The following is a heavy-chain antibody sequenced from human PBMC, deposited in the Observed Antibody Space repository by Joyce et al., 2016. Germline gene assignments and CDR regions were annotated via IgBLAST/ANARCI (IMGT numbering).Heavy chain of an antibody. D-gene: IGHD2-15*01. J-gene: IGHJ4*02. V-gene: IGHV3-23*01. CDR1: GFNFGTYA. CDR2: IMHNAGKT. CDR3: AKAKGYCSDGRATCYYFDY. Sequence: EVQLLESGGGLVQPGGSLRLSCAASGFNFGTYAINWVRQAPGKGLEWVSIMHNAGKTYYTDSVKGRFTISRDNSKNTLYLQMNSLRAEDTAIYYCAKAKGYCSDGRATCYYFDYWGQGTLVTVSS.